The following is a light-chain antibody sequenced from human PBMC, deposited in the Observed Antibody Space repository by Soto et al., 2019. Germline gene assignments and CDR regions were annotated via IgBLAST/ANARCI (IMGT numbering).Light chain of an antibody. Sequence: QSVLTQPASVSGSPGQSITISCTGTSSDVGGYNYVYWYQQHPGKAPKLMIYDVSNRPSGVSNRFSGSKSGNTASLTISGLQAEDDADYYCSSYTSSSTLVFGGGTKLTVL. CDR3: SSYTSSSTLV. J-gene: IGLJ2*01. CDR1: SSDVGGYNY. V-gene: IGLV2-14*01. CDR2: DVS.